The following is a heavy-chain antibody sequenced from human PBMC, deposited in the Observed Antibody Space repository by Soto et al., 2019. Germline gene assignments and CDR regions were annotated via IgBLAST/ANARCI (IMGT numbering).Heavy chain of an antibody. J-gene: IGHJ4*02. CDR3: ARQEGYSYGFPFDY. V-gene: IGHV4-59*01. CDR2: IHYSGST. Sequence: SATLSLTCTVSGGSISSYYWSWIRRPPGKGLEWIGYIHYSGSTNYNPSLKSRVTISVDTSKNQFSLKLSSVTAADTAVYYCARQEGYSYGFPFDYWGQGTLVTVS. CDR1: GGSISSYY. D-gene: IGHD5-18*01.